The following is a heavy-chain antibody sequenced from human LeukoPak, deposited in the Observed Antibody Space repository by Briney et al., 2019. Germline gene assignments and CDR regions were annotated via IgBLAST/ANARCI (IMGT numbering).Heavy chain of an antibody. Sequence: PGGSLRLSCAASGFTFSTYSMNWVRQAPGKGLEWVTFIRYDGSNKYYADSVKGRFTISRDNSKNTLYLQMNSLRAEDTAVYYCAKDSRAVAGTGTYYDYWGQGTLVTVSS. CDR3: AKDSRAVAGTGTYYDY. CDR1: GFTFSTYS. D-gene: IGHD6-19*01. V-gene: IGHV3-30*02. CDR2: IRYDGSNK. J-gene: IGHJ4*02.